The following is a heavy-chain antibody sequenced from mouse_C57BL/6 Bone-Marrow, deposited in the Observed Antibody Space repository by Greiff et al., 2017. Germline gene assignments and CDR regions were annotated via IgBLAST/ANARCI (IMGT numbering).Heavy chain of an antibody. CDR1: GFTFSSYG. J-gene: IGHJ4*01. CDR3: ARRNGNYEGEAMDY. Sequence: DVKLVESGGDLVKPGGSLKLSCAASGFTFSSYGMSWVRQTPDKRLEWVATISSGGSYTYYPDSVKGRFTISRDNAKNTLYLQMSSLKSEDTAMYYCARRNGNYEGEAMDYWGQGTSVTVSS. CDR2: ISSGGSYT. V-gene: IGHV5-6*02. D-gene: IGHD2-1*01.